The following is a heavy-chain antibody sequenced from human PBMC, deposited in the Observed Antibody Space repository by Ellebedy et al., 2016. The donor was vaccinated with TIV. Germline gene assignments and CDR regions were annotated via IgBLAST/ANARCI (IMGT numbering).Heavy chain of an antibody. CDR1: GFTFSSYG. Sequence: GGSLRLSXAASGFTFSSYGMHWVRQAPGKGLEWVAVIWYDGSNKYYADSVKGRFTISRDNSKNTLYLQMNSLRAEDTAVYYCARGGEKGYGMDVWGQGTTVTVSS. V-gene: IGHV3-33*01. CDR2: IWYDGSNK. CDR3: ARGGEKGYGMDV. J-gene: IGHJ6*02.